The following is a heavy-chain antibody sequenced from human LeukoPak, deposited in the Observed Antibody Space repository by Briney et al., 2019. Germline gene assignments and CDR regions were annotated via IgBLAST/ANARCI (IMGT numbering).Heavy chain of an antibody. J-gene: IGHJ4*02. CDR3: ARETEMANLDY. Sequence: GGSLRLSCTASGFSFSSYWMNWVRQAPGKGLEWVANIKQDGSEKYYVDSVKGRFTISRDNAKKSLYLQMNSLRAEDTAVYYCARETEMANLDYWGQGTLVTVSS. CDR1: GFSFSSYW. V-gene: IGHV3-7*04. D-gene: IGHD5-24*01. CDR2: IKQDGSEK.